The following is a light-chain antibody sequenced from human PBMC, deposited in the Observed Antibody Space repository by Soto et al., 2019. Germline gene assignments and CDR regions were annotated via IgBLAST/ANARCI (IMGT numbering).Light chain of an antibody. Sequence: DIQMTQSPSSLSASVGDRVTITCRASQTISTYLNWYQQEPGKALRLLIYDASSLLSGVPSRFSGSGSGTDFTLTIASLQPADFSTYYCQQSDSTPYTFGQGTKVEI. CDR1: QTISTY. J-gene: IGKJ2*01. CDR2: DAS. CDR3: QQSDSTPYT. V-gene: IGKV1-39*01.